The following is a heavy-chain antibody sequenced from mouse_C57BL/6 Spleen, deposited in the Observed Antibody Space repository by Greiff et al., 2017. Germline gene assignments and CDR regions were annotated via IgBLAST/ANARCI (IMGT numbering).Heavy chain of an antibody. D-gene: IGHD1-1*01. CDR3: AKVGSSYWFAY. CDR1: GFNIKDYY. CDR2: IDPEDGET. V-gene: IGHV14-2*01. J-gene: IGHJ3*01. Sequence: EVQLQQSGAELVKPGASVKLSCTASGFNIKDYYMHWVKQRTEQGLAWIGRIDPEDGETKSAPKFQGKATIPADTSSNTASLQLSSLTSEDTAVYYCAKVGSSYWFAYWGQKTLVTVSA.